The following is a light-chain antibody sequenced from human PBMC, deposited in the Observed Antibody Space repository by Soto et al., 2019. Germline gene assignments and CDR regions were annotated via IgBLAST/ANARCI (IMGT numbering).Light chain of an antibody. CDR1: HSVSTR. Sequence: EVVMTQSPATLSVFPGERVTLSCRASHSVSTRLAWYQQKPGQAPRLLIYSASTRATDIPARFSGSGSGTEFTLTINSLESEDFAVYSCQQYIHGYTFGQGTKLEIK. CDR3: QQYIHGYT. CDR2: SAS. V-gene: IGKV3-15*01. J-gene: IGKJ2*01.